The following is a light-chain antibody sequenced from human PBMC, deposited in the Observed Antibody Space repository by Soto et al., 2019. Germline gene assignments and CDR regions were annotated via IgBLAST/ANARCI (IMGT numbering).Light chain of an antibody. CDR3: KSYAGSNTYV. CDR1: NNDIGLYDF. J-gene: IGLJ1*01. V-gene: IGLV2-8*01. Sequence: QSALTQPPSASWSPGQSVTISCTGTNNDIGLYDFVSWYQHHPGKAPRLIIYEVVQRPSGVPDRFSGSKSGNTASLTVSGLQAADEADYFCKSYAGSNTYVFGSGTKVTVL. CDR2: EVV.